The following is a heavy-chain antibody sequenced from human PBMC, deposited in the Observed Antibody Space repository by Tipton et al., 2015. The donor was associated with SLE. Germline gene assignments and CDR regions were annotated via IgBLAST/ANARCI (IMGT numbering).Heavy chain of an antibody. CDR1: GFTVSSNY. V-gene: IGHV3-53*05. CDR3: AREWGYYDSSGYFDI. D-gene: IGHD3-22*01. Sequence: GSLRLSCAASGFTVSSNYMSWVRQAPGKGLEWVSVIYSGGSTYYADSVKGRFTISRDNSKNTLYLQMNSLRAEDTAAYYCAREWGYYDSSGYFDIWGQGTMVTVSS. J-gene: IGHJ3*02. CDR2: IYSGGST.